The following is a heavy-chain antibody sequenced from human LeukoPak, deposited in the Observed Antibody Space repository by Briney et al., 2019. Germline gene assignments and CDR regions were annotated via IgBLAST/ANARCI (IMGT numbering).Heavy chain of an antibody. CDR2: TYYRSKWYN. D-gene: IGHD3-16*01. V-gene: IGHV6-1*01. CDR3: AREGSDGYLFDY. Sequence: SQTLSLTCVISGDSVSSNSATWDWIRQSPSRGLEWLGRTYYRSKWYNDYAVSVKSRVTINPDTSKNQFSLQPNSVTPEDTAVYYCAREGSDGYLFDYWGQGSLVIVSS. J-gene: IGHJ4*02. CDR1: GDSVSSNSAT.